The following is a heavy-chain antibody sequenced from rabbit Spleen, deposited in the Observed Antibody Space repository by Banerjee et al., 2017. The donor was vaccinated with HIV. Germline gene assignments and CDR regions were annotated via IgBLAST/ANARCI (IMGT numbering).Heavy chain of an antibody. CDR1: GFSFSVIYY. J-gene: IGHJ3*01. CDR2: IYGGSSGTT. Sequence: QEHLEESGGDLVKPGASLTLTCTASGFSFSVIYYICWVRQAPGKGLEWIACIYGGSSGTTTYATWAKGRFTISKTSSTTVTLQMTSLTAADTATYFCARDLPDIIGWNFGFWGQGTLVTVS. D-gene: IGHD1-1*01. V-gene: IGHV1S45*01. CDR3: ARDLPDIIGWNFGF.